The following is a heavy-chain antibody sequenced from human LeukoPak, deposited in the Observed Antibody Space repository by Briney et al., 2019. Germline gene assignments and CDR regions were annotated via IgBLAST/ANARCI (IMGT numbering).Heavy chain of an antibody. CDR2: IFHTGST. V-gene: IGHV4-38-2*02. J-gene: IGHJ4*02. CDR1: GYSISSGYY. Sequence: PSETLSLTCTVSGYSISSGYYWAWIRQPPGKGLEWIGSIFHTGSTYHNPSLKSRVTISVGTSKNQFSLKLNSVTAADTAVYYCARDHSSSSEDYWGQGTLVTVSS. D-gene: IGHD6-13*01. CDR3: ARDHSSSSEDY.